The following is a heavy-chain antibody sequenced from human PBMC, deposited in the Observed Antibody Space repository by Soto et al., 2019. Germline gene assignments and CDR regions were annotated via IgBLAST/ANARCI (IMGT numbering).Heavy chain of an antibody. Sequence: QVQLVQSGAEVKKPGSSVKVSCKASGGTFSNYAISWVRQAPGQGLEWMGGIIPIFGTANYAQKFQGRVTITADESTSTAYMELSSLRSEDTAVYYCARDNYCGGDCWSPVEWGQGTLVTVSS. CDR3: ARDNYCGGDCWSPVE. J-gene: IGHJ4*02. D-gene: IGHD2-21*02. CDR2: IIPIFGTA. CDR1: GGTFSNYA. V-gene: IGHV1-69*01.